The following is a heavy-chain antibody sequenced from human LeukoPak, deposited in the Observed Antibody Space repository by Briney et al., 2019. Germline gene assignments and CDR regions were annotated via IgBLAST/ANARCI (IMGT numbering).Heavy chain of an antibody. Sequence: PSETLSLTCAVYGGSFSGYYWSWIRQPPGKGLEWVGEINHSGSTNYNPSLKSRGTISADTSKNQFSLKLSSVTAADTAVYYCARAGYSSSPRYYYYYGMDVWGQGTTVTVSS. V-gene: IGHV4-34*01. J-gene: IGHJ6*02. CDR3: ARAGYSSSPRYYYYYGMDV. CDR1: GGSFSGYY. D-gene: IGHD6-6*01. CDR2: INHSGST.